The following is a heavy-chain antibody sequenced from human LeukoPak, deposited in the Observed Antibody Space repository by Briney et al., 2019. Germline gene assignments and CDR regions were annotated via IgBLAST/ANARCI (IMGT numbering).Heavy chain of an antibody. CDR3: ARGESGMDV. Sequence: PSETLSLTCTVSGGSISSSSYYWGWIRHPPGKGLEWIGSIYYSGSTYYTPSLKSRVTISVDTSKNQFSLKLSSVTAADTAVYYCARGESGMDVRGQRATATVSS. CDR1: GGSISSSSYY. J-gene: IGHJ6*02. V-gene: IGHV4-39*07. CDR2: IYYSGST. D-gene: IGHD5-24*01.